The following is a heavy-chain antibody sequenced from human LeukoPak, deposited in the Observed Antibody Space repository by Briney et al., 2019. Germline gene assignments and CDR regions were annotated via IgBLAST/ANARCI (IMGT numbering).Heavy chain of an antibody. J-gene: IGHJ4*02. CDR1: GFTFSSHW. CDR3: ARGLVGPDY. CDR2: INNDGSDT. Sequence: PGGSLRLSCAASGFTFSSHWRHWVRQAPGKGLVWVSRINNDGSDTTYADSVERRSTSSRDNGKNTLYLQMNSLRVEDTAVYYCARGLVGPDYWGQGTLVTVSS. V-gene: IGHV3-74*01. D-gene: IGHD2-8*02.